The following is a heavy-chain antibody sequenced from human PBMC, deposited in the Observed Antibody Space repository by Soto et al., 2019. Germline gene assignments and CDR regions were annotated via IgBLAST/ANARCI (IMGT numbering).Heavy chain of an antibody. J-gene: IGHJ4*02. V-gene: IGHV3-15*01. CDR2: IKNKKDGGTT. D-gene: IGHD4-17*01. CDR1: GLTFSNAW. Sequence: EVHLVESGGGLVKPGGSLRLSCAASGLTFSNAWMSWVRQAPGKGLEWVGRIKNKKDGGTTEYAAPVKGRFTISRDDSRNTLYLQMNSLRTEDTAVYYCSTDPGDYEDYWGQGSQVTVSS. CDR3: STDPGDYEDY.